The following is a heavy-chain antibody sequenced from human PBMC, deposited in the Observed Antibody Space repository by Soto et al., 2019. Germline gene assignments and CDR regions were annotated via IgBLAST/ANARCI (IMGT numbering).Heavy chain of an antibody. V-gene: IGHV1-69*02. CDR1: GGTFSSYT. D-gene: IGHD2-2*01. J-gene: IGHJ2*01. CDR2: IIPILGIA. CDR3: ARRNKEPAAMSVDWYFDL. Sequence: QVQLVQSGAEVKKPGSSVKVSCKASGGTFSSYTISWVRQAPGQGLEWMGRIIPILGIANYAQKFQGRVTITADKSTSTAYMELSSLRSEDTAVYYCARRNKEPAAMSVDWYFDLWGRGTLVTVSS.